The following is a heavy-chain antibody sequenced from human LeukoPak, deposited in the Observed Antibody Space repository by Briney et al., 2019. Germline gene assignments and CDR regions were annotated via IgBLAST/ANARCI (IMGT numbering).Heavy chain of an antibody. Sequence: SETLSLTCAVYGGSFNDYYWSWIRQPPGKGLEWIGEINYSGSTNYNPSLKSRVTISIDTSKKQFSLKLSSVTAADTAVYYCARHPLQQWLVRSDYYYYMDVWGKGTTVTISS. D-gene: IGHD6-19*01. CDR2: INYSGST. CDR3: ARHPLQQWLVRSDYYYYMDV. J-gene: IGHJ6*03. CDR1: GGSFNDYY. V-gene: IGHV4-34*01.